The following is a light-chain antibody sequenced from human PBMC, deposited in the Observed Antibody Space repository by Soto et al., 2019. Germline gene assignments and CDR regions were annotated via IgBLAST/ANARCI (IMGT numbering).Light chain of an antibody. CDR1: TGAVTSGYY. CDR3: LLYYGGAQAV. CDR2: XTS. J-gene: IGLJ3*02. Sequence: QSVVXQEPSXTVSPGGTVTLTXASSTGAVTSGYYPNWFQQKPGQAPRALIXXTSNKHSWTPARFSGSLLGGKAALTLSGVQPEDEAEYYCLLYYGGAQAVFGGGTKLTVL. V-gene: IGLV7-43*01.